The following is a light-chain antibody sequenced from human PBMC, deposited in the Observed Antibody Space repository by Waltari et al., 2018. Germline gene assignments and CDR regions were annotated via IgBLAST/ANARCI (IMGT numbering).Light chain of an antibody. CDR1: QSVVVW. V-gene: IGKV1-5*03. CDR2: KAS. Sequence: DIQMTQAPSTLSASVGDRVTITCRASQSVVVWLAWYQQRPGKAPKVIIYKASNVQSGVPSRFSGSGSGTDFTLTISSLQPDDFATYYCQQYNTYPYTFGQGTKLEIK. J-gene: IGKJ2*01. CDR3: QQYNTYPYT.